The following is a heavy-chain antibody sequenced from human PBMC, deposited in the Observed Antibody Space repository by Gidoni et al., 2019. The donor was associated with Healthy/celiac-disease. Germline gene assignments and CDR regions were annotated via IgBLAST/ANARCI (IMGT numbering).Heavy chain of an antibody. Sequence: EVQLLESGGGLVQPGGSLRLSCAASGFTFSSYAMSWVRQAPGKGLEWVSAISGSGGSTYYADSVKGRFTISRDNSKNTLYLQMNSLRAEDTAVYYCAKPHRAYCGGDCYSNYFDYWGQGTLVTVSS. J-gene: IGHJ4*02. CDR3: AKPHRAYCGGDCYSNYFDY. D-gene: IGHD2-21*01. CDR2: ISGSGGST. CDR1: GFTFSSYA. V-gene: IGHV3-23*01.